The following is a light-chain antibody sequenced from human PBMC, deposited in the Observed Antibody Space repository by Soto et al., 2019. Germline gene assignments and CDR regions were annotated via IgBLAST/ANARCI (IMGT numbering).Light chain of an antibody. V-gene: IGKV3-15*01. J-gene: IGKJ1*01. CDR1: QNIYSN. Sequence: IVMTQSPATLSVSPGERATLSCRASQNIYSNVAWYQQRPGQAPRLLIYRASTRATGIPARFSCSGSGTEFTLTISSLQSEDFTVYSCLQYHNLWAFGQGTKVEIK. CDR3: LQYHNLWA. CDR2: RAS.